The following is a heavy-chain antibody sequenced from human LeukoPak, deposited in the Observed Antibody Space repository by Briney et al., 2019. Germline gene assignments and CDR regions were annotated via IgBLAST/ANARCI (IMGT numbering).Heavy chain of an antibody. D-gene: IGHD6-19*01. CDR1: GFTFSDYY. V-gene: IGHV3-11*04. J-gene: IGHJ3*02. CDR3: AGYSSGWFGAFHI. Sequence: GGSLRLSCAAPGFTFSDYYMSWIRQAPGKGLEWLSYIISAGGTIYYADSVKGRFTISRDNAKNSLYLQMNSLRAEDTAVYYCAGYSSGWFGAFHIWGQGTMVTVSS. CDR2: IISAGGTI.